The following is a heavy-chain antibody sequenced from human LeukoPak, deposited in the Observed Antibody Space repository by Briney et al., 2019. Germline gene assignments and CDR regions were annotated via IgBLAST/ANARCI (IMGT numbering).Heavy chain of an antibody. CDR1: GFTFSSYA. CDR3: AKDNNYFYYMDV. V-gene: IGHV3-21*01. CDR2: ISSSSEYI. J-gene: IGHJ6*03. Sequence: GGSLRLSCAASGFTFSSYAMSWVRQAPGKGLEWVSSISSSSEYIYYTDSVKGRFTVSRDNAKNSLYLQVNSLRAEDTAVYYCAKDNNYFYYMDVWGKGTTVTVS.